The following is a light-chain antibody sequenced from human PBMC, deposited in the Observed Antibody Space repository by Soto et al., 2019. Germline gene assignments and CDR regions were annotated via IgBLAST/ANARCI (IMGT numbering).Light chain of an antibody. CDR1: NSNIGAGYD. V-gene: IGLV1-40*01. CDR3: HSFDSRLIGLL. J-gene: IGLJ2*01. Sequence: QAVVTQPPSVTGAPGQRVTISCTGSNSNIGAGYDVHWYRQFPGTAPKLLIYGNINRPSGVPDRFSGSKSGTSASLAITGLQAEDEAHYYCHSFDSRLIGLLFGGGTKLTVL. CDR2: GNI.